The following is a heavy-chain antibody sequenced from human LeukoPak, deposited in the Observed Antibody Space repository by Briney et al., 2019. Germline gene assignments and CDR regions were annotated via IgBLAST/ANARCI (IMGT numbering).Heavy chain of an antibody. CDR3: AATPYGSGSYFPYYFDY. CDR1: GYSFTSHW. Sequence: GESLKISCKGSGYSFTSHWIGWVRQMPGKGLEWMGIIYPGDSDTRYSPSFQGQVTISADKSISTAYLQWSSLKASDTAMYYCAATPYGSGSYFPYYFDYWGQGTLVTVSS. CDR2: IYPGDSDT. J-gene: IGHJ4*02. V-gene: IGHV5-51*01. D-gene: IGHD3-10*01.